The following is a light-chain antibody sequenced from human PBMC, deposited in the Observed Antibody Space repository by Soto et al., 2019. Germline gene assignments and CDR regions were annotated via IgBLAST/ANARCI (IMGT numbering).Light chain of an antibody. CDR1: QSASRN. CDR2: GAS. Sequence: EVVLTQSPATLSVSPGDRATLSCRASQSASRNLAWYQQKPGQAPRLLIYGASTRATGVPARFSGSGSATEFTLSISSLQSEDVAVYYCQQYGDWPPETFGQGTKLEI. V-gene: IGKV3-15*01. CDR3: QQYGDWPPET. J-gene: IGKJ2*01.